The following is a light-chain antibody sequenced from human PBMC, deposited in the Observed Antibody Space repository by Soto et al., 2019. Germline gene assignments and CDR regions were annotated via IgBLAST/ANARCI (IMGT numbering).Light chain of an antibody. Sequence: EIVLTQSQATLSLSPGERATLSCRASQSVSSRHLAWYQQKPGQAPRLLIYGTSNRATGIPDRFSGSGSGPDFSLIISRLEPEDFAVYYCQYYGSSPRTFGQGTKVAIK. CDR2: GTS. CDR3: QYYGSSPRT. CDR1: QSVSSRH. V-gene: IGKV3-20*01. J-gene: IGKJ1*01.